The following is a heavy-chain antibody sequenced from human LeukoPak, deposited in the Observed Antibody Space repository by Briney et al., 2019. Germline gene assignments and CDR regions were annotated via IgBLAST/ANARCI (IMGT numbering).Heavy chain of an antibody. CDR2: INPNSGGT. CDR1: GYTFTGYY. J-gene: IGHJ4*02. D-gene: IGHD4-17*01. CDR3: ASSITVTITYFDY. V-gene: IGHV1-2*02. Sequence: ASVKVSCKASGYTFTGYYMHWVRQAPGQALEWMGWINPNSGGTNYAQKFQGRVTMTRDTSISTAYMELSRLRSDDTAVYYCASSITVTITYFDYWGQGTLVTVSS.